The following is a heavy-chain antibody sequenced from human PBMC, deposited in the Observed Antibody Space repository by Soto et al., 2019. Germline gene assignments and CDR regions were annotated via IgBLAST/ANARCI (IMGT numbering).Heavy chain of an antibody. V-gene: IGHV3-23*01. CDR3: VKDRFCSTYTCVGGAEY. J-gene: IGHJ4*02. D-gene: IGHD1-26*01. Sequence: EVQLLESGGGLGQPGGSLRLSCAASGFTFSNYAMTWVRQAPGKGLEWVSTVSSSGDATYYADSVKGRLTISRDNSENTLYLQMDSLTAEDTAVYLCVKDRFCSTYTCVGGAEYWGQGTLVTVSS. CDR2: VSSSGDAT. CDR1: GFTFSNYA.